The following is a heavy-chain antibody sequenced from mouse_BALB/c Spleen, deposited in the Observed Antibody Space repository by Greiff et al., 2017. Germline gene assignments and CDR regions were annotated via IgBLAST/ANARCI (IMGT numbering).Heavy chain of an antibody. CDR2: ISSGGST. CDR3: ARGDLRPYYFDY. D-gene: IGHD1-2*01. Sequence: EVNLVESGGGLVKPGGSLKLSCAASGFTFSSYAMSWVRQTPEKRLEWVASISSGGSTYYPDSVKGRFTISRDNARNILYLQMSSLRSEDTAMYYCARGDLRPYYFDYWGQGTTLTVSS. V-gene: IGHV5-6-5*01. J-gene: IGHJ2*01. CDR1: GFTFSSYA.